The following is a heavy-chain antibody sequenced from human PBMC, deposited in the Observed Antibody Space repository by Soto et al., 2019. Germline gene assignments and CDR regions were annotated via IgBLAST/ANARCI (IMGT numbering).Heavy chain of an antibody. Sequence: ASVKGSWKACGYTFTSYCLSWARQAPRQGLEWMGWISAYNGNTNYTQKLQGRVTMATDTSTSTAYMELRSLRSDDTAVYYCASGYYDFWSGYHRYYYYYGMHVWGKGTTVTVSS. CDR2: ISAYNGNT. CDR1: GYTFTSYC. V-gene: IGHV1-18*01. CDR3: ASGYYDFWSGYHRYYYYYGMHV. D-gene: IGHD3-3*01. J-gene: IGHJ6*04.